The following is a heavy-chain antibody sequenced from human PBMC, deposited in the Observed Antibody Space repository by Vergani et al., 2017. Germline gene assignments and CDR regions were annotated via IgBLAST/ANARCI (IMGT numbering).Heavy chain of an antibody. Sequence: QVQLVQSGAEVKKPGASVKVSCTASGYTFTSYYMHWVRQAPGQGLEWMGIINPSGGSTSYAQKFQGRVTMTRDTSTSTVYMERSSLRSEDTAVYYCARDLGAGIAAAWNWFDPWGQGTLVTV. CDR2: INPSGGST. CDR3: ARDLGAGIAAAWNWFDP. J-gene: IGHJ5*02. V-gene: IGHV1-46*03. CDR1: GYTFTSYY. D-gene: IGHD6-13*01.